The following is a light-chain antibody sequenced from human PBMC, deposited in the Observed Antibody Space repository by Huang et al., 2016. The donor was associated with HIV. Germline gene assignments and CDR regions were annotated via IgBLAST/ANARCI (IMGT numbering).Light chain of an antibody. Sequence: EMVMTQSPATLSVSPGERATLSCRASQSVSSNLAWYQQKPGQAPRLLIYAASTRATGVPARFRGSGSGTEFTLTISSLQSEDFAIYYCQQYNNWPPWTFGQGTKVEI. J-gene: IGKJ1*01. CDR3: QQYNNWPPWT. CDR1: QSVSSN. V-gene: IGKV3-15*01. CDR2: AAS.